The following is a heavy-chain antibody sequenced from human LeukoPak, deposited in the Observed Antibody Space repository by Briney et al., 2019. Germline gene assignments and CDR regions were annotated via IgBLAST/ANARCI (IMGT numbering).Heavy chain of an antibody. CDR3: ARVGDYGSGFDF. J-gene: IGHJ4*02. V-gene: IGHV3-30*02. D-gene: IGHD3-10*01. Sequence: GGSLLLSCAASGFTFSSYGMHWVRQAPGKGLEWVAFIRYDGSNKYYADSVKGRFTISGDNAKNTLYLQMNSLRAEDTAVYYCARVGDYGSGFDFWGQGTLVTVSS. CDR1: GFTFSSYG. CDR2: IRYDGSNK.